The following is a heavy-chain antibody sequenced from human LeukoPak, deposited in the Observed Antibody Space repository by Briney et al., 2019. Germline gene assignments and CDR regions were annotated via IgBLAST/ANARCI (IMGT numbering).Heavy chain of an antibody. J-gene: IGHJ4*02. CDR3: ARGSSVVALD. D-gene: IGHD2-15*01. Sequence: PGGSLRLSCAASGFTFSRYWMHWVRQVPGKGLVWVSRITSEGSSTSYADSVKGRFTISRDNAKNTLYLQMNSLRAEDTAVYHCARGSSVVALDWGQGTLVTVSS. V-gene: IGHV3-74*01. CDR1: GFTFSRYW. CDR2: ITSEGSST.